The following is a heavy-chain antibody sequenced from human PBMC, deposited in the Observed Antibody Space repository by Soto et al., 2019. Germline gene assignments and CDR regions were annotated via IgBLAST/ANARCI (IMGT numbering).Heavy chain of an antibody. J-gene: IGHJ5*02. D-gene: IGHD4-17*01. CDR2: IHDSGNT. CDR3: ARARGGDSGDYASLFDR. Sequence: KASETLSLTCTVFGGSVSIGDYLWSWIRQRPGKGLEWIGYIHDSGNTYYNPSLKSRVTISLYTSKNQFSLKVTSMTAADTAVYFCARARGGDSGDYASLFDRWGQGNLVTVSS. CDR1: GGSVSIGDYL. V-gene: IGHV4-30-4*01.